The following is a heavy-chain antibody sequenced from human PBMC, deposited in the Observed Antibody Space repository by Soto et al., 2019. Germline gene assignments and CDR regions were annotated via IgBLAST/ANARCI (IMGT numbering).Heavy chain of an antibody. V-gene: IGHV3-11*06. Sequence: GGSLRLSCAASGFAFSDYYMSWIRQAPGKGLEWVSYISSSSSYTNYADSVKGRFTISRDNAKNSLYLQMNSLRAEDTAVYYCARVGYCSSTSCYGDYYYGMDVWGQGTTVTVSS. D-gene: IGHD2-2*01. CDR1: GFAFSDYY. J-gene: IGHJ6*02. CDR3: ARVGYCSSTSCYGDYYYGMDV. CDR2: ISSSSSYT.